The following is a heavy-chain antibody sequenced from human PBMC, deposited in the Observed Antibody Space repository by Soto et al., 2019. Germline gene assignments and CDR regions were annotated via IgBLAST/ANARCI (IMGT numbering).Heavy chain of an antibody. V-gene: IGHV4-39*01. Sequence: SETLSLTCTVSGGSISSSSYYWGWIRQPPGKGLEWIGSIYHSGSTYYNPSLKSRVTISVDTSKNQFSLKLSSVTAADTAVYYCASCPPSKLRYFDWLCDAFDIWGQGTMVTVSS. CDR3: ASCPPSKLRYFDWLCDAFDI. J-gene: IGHJ3*02. CDR2: IYHSGST. D-gene: IGHD3-9*01. CDR1: GGSISSSSYY.